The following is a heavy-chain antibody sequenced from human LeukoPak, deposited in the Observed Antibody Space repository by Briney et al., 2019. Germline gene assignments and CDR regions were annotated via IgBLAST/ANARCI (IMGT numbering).Heavy chain of an antibody. CDR3: AREKGQQLNAFDI. CDR1: GDSISSHKW. CDR2: ISHSGST. V-gene: IGHV4-4*02. Sequence: SETLSLTCTVSGDSISSHKWWWCWVRQPPGKGLEWIGEISHSGSTSYNPSLKSRVTIAADMSKNQFSLSLTSVTAADTAVYYCAREKGQQLNAFDIWGQGTMVTVSS. J-gene: IGHJ3*02. D-gene: IGHD6-13*01.